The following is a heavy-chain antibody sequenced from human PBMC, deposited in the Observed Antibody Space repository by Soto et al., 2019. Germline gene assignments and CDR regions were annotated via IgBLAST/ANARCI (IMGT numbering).Heavy chain of an antibody. Sequence: GGSLRLSCAASGFAFGSYAMSWVRQAPGRGLEWVSAISGSGGSTYYADSVKGRFTISRDNSKNTLYLQMNSLRAEDTAVYYCAGSSLHYAFDIWGQGTMVTVSS. V-gene: IGHV3-23*01. D-gene: IGHD6-6*01. CDR2: ISGSGGST. CDR1: GFAFGSYA. CDR3: AGSSLHYAFDI. J-gene: IGHJ3*02.